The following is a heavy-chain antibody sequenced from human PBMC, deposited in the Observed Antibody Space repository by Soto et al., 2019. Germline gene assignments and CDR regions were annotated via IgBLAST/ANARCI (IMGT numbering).Heavy chain of an antibody. J-gene: IGHJ3*02. Sequence: PSETLSLTCTVSGGSISSYYWSWIRQPPGKGLEWIGDIYYSGSTNYNPSLKSRVTISVDTSKNQFSLKLSSVTAADTAVYFCARRYGLSAFDIWGQGTMVNVSS. CDR3: ARRYGLSAFDI. V-gene: IGHV4-59*08. CDR2: IYYSGST. D-gene: IGHD3-10*01. CDR1: GGSISSYY.